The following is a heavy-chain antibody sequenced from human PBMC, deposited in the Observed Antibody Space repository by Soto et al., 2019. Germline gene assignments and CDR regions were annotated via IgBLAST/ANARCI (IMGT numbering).Heavy chain of an antibody. D-gene: IGHD5-18*01. Sequence: QLQLVQSGAEVRKPRSSVRVSCKSSGGIFRSNAISWVRQAPGQGLEWMGAIIPQFPTPYYAQKFQGRVTITADESSSTAYMALNSLRSDDTAVYFCARDAADTPMVYWGQGTLLTVSS. CDR3: ARDAADTPMVY. V-gene: IGHV1-69*01. J-gene: IGHJ4*02. CDR1: GGIFRSNA. CDR2: IIPQFPTP.